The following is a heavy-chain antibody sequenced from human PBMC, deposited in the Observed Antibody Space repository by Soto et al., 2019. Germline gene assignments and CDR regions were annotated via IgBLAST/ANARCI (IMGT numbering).Heavy chain of an antibody. Sequence: GGSLRLSCAASGFTFSSYAMSWVRQAPGKGLEWVSAISGSGGSTYYADSVKGRFTISRDNSKNTLYLQMNSLRAEDTAVYYCAKLASLLVVPAAPIDYWGQGTLVTVSS. V-gene: IGHV3-23*01. CDR1: GFTFSSYA. J-gene: IGHJ4*02. D-gene: IGHD2-2*01. CDR2: ISGSGGST. CDR3: AKLASLLVVPAAPIDY.